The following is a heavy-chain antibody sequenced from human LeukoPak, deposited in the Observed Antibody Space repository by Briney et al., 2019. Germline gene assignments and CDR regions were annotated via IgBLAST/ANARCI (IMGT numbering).Heavy chain of an antibody. CDR1: GYTFSGNF. CDR3: ARDPPAYPCTTTRCYPEVDY. D-gene: IGHD2-2*01. V-gene: IGHV1-2*02. CDR2: VNPNTGGT. J-gene: IGHJ4*02. Sequence: ASVKVSCKASGYTFSGNFIHWVRQAPGLGLEWMVWVNPNTGGTNSAEKFQGRVTLTRDTSLTTAYMELTSLRSDDTAVYYCARDPPAYPCTTTRCYPEVDYWGQGTLVTVSS.